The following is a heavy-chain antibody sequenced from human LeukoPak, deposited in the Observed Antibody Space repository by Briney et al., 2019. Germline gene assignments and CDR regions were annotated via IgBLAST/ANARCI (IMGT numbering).Heavy chain of an antibody. CDR1: GFTFSSYA. V-gene: IGHV3-23*01. D-gene: IGHD6-19*01. CDR3: AKGRGWYLPASGPFDY. J-gene: IGHJ4*02. CDR2: ISGSGGST. Sequence: PGGSLRLSCAASGFTFSSYAMSWVRQAPGKGLEWVSAISGSGGSTYYADSVKGRFTISRDNSKNTLYLQMNSLRAEDTAVYYCAKGRGWYLPASGPFDYWGQGTLVTVSS.